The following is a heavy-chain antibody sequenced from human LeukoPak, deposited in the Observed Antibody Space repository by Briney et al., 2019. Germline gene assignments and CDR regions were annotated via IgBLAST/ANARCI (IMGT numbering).Heavy chain of an antibody. CDR3: ARTRHIVVVTAIQYYFDY. Sequence: GGSLRLSCAASGFTFSDYYMSWIRQAPGKGLEWVSYISSSGSTIYYADSVKGRFTISRDNAKNSLYLQMNSLRAGDTAVYYCARTRHIVVVTAIQYYFDYWGQGTLVTVSS. D-gene: IGHD2-21*02. CDR1: GFTFSDYY. CDR2: ISSSGSTI. J-gene: IGHJ4*02. V-gene: IGHV3-11*01.